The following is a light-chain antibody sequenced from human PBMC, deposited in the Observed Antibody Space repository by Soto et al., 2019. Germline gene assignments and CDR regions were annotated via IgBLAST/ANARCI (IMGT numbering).Light chain of an antibody. Sequence: PGVRATLSCRASQSVDSYLVWYQQKPGQAPRLLIFGASNRDSGIPARFSGSGSETDFTLTINSLEPEDFAVYYCQQRSNWPITFGQGTRLEI. CDR1: QSVDSY. CDR2: GAS. CDR3: QQRSNWPIT. V-gene: IGKV3-11*01. J-gene: IGKJ5*01.